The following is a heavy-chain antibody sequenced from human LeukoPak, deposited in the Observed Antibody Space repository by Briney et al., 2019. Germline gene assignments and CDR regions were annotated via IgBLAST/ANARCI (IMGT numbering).Heavy chain of an antibody. CDR3: AREIKDSSWYFPYFDY. J-gene: IGHJ4*02. CDR2: IIPIFGTA. CDR1: GGTFSSYA. V-gene: IGHV1-69*06. Sequence: GSSVKVSCKASGGTFSSYAISWVRQAPGQGLEWMGGIIPIFGTANYAQKFQGRVTITADKSTSTAYMELSSLRSEDTAVYYCAREIKDSSWYFPYFDYWGQGTLATVSS. D-gene: IGHD6-13*01.